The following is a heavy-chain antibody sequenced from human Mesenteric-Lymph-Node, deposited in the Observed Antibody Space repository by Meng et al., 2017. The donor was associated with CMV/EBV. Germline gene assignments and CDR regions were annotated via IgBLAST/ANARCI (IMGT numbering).Heavy chain of an antibody. CDR3: ARVYNWFDP. J-gene: IGHJ5*02. CDR1: DVSISSTTYY. V-gene: IGHV4-39*07. CDR2: IYYSGST. Sequence: SETLSLTCTVSDVSISSTTYYWGWIRQPPGKGLEWIGSIYYSGSTYYNPSLKSRVTISVDTSKNQFSLKLSSVTAADTAVYYCARVYNWFDPWGQGTLVTVSS.